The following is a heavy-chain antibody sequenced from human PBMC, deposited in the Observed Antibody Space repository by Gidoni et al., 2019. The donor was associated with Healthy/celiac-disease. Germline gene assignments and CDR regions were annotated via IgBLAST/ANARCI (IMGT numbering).Heavy chain of an antibody. CDR2: IYSGGST. V-gene: IGHV3-53*01. Sequence: EVQLVESGGGLIQPGGSLRLSCAASGFTVSSNYMSWVRQAPGKGLEWVSVIYSGGSTYYADSVKGRFTISRDNSKNTLYLQMNSLRAEDTAVYYCAIRVVVTAKNYYYYGMDVWGQGTTVTVSS. D-gene: IGHD2-21*02. CDR1: GFTVSSNY. J-gene: IGHJ6*02. CDR3: AIRVVVTAKNYYYYGMDV.